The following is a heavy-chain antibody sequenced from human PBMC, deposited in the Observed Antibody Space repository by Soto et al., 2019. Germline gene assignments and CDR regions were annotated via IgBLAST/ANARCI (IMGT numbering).Heavy chain of an antibody. Sequence: GGSLRLSCAASGFTFSDYYMTWIRQAPGKGLEWVSYISSSGTGIYYADSVKGRFTISRDNAKNSLYLQMSSLRAEETAVYYCARAYSDAFDIWGQGTMVTVSS. J-gene: IGHJ3*02. CDR1: GFTFSDYY. V-gene: IGHV3-11*01. D-gene: IGHD2-15*01. CDR3: ARAYSDAFDI. CDR2: ISSSGTGI.